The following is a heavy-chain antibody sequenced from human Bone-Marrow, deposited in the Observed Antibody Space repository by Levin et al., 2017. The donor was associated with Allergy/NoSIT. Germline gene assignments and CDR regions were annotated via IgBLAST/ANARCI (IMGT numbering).Heavy chain of an antibody. J-gene: IGHJ4*02. CDR2: IKEDGSEK. V-gene: IGHV3-7*04. Sequence: PGGSLRLSCAASGFTFSNSWMTWVRQAPGKGLEWVANIKEDGSEKYYVDSVKGRFTISRDNAKNSLYLQMNSLRAEDTAVYYCARGRIYFDFWGQGTPVTVSS. CDR3: ARGRIYFDF. CDR1: GFTFSNSW.